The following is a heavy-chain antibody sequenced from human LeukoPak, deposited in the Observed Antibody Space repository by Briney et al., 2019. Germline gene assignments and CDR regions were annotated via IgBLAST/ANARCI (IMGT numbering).Heavy chain of an antibody. Sequence: PSETLSLTCTVSGGSISSYYWSWIRRPAGKGREWIGRVYTSGSINYNPSLKSRVTMSVDTSKNQFSLKLSSVTAADTAVYYCARGTLYSSGWYPPVRFDYWGQGTLVTVCS. J-gene: IGHJ4*02. D-gene: IGHD6-19*01. CDR2: VYTSGSI. V-gene: IGHV4-4*07. CDR1: GGSISSYY. CDR3: ARGTLYSSGWYPPVRFDY.